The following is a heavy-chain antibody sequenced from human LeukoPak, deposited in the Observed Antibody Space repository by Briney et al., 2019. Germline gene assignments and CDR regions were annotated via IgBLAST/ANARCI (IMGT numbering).Heavy chain of an antibody. D-gene: IGHD3-22*01. Sequence: SETLSLTCTVSGGSITSSSYYWGWIRQPPGKGLEWIGSIYNNGSTYYNPSLKSRVTISVDTSKNQLSLMLSSVTAADTAVYYCARHDPDTSGYYFDYWSQGTLVTVSS. CDR2: IYNNGST. J-gene: IGHJ4*02. CDR1: GGSITSSSYY. V-gene: IGHV4-39*01. CDR3: ARHDPDTSGYYFDY.